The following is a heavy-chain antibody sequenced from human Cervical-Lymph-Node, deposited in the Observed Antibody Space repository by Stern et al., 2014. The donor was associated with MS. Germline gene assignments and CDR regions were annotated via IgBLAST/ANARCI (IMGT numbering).Heavy chain of an antibody. Sequence: QVQLGQSGTEVKKPGASVKVSCKASGYTFNTYGINWVRQAPGQGLDWMGWISAYTADTNYTQKFQGRVTMTTDTSTSTGYMELRSLTSDDTAVYYCARGYSYGYGIDYWGQGTLVTVSS. CDR2: ISAYTADT. V-gene: IGHV1-18*01. CDR3: ARGYSYGYGIDY. J-gene: IGHJ4*02. CDR1: GYTFNTYG. D-gene: IGHD5-18*01.